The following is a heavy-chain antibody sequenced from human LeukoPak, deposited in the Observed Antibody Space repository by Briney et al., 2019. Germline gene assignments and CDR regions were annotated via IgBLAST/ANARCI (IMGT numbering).Heavy chain of an antibody. J-gene: IGHJ4*02. Sequence: GESLKISCKGSGYTFSSYWIGWVRQMPGKGLEWMGIIYPGDSDTRYSPSLQGQFTISVDTSIGTAYLQWSSLKASDTAIYYCARQNDFRLDYWGQGTLVTVSS. CDR2: IYPGDSDT. CDR3: ARQNDFRLDY. V-gene: IGHV5-51*01. CDR1: GYTFSSYW. D-gene: IGHD3-3*01.